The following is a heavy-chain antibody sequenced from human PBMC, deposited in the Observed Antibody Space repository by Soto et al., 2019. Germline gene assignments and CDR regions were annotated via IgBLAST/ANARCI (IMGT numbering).Heavy chain of an antibody. CDR2: VDPNGGGS. D-gene: IGHD4-17*01. V-gene: IGHV1-2*04. CDR3: VTWVDYGDFEVFDF. Sequence: ASVKVSCKTSGYSFTDYKLHWVRKAPGQGLEWMGWVDPNGGGSNSAQKFQGSVTMTWDTSITTAYLDLTRLTTYDSVTYFFVTWVDYGDFEVFDFWGQGTLVTVSS. J-gene: IGHJ4*02. CDR1: GYSFTDYK.